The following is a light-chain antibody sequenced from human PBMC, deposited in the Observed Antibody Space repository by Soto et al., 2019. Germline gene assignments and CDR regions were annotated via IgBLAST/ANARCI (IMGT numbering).Light chain of an antibody. Sequence: IQVTKSASTLSGSVGDRVTITCRASQSISSWLAWYQQTPGKAPKLLISDASSLESGAPSRFSGSGSATEFTLTISSLQPEDFATYCSQQLNTHPITFGQGTLLEI. CDR1: QSISSW. V-gene: IGKV1-5*01. CDR2: DAS. J-gene: IGKJ5*01. CDR3: QQLNTHPIT.